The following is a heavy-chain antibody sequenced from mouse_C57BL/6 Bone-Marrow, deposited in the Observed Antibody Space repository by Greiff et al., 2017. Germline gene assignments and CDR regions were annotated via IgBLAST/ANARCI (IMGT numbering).Heavy chain of an antibody. CDR1: GYTFTSYG. D-gene: IGHD2-4*01. J-gene: IGHJ3*01. V-gene: IGHV1-81*01. Sequence: VKLMESGAELARPGASVKLSCKASGYTFTSYGISWVKQRTGQGLEWIGEIYPRSGNTYYNEKFKGKATLTADKSSSTAYMELRSLTSEDSAVYFCARSHDYDERLFAYWGQGTLVTVSA. CDR3: ARSHDYDERLFAY. CDR2: IYPRSGNT.